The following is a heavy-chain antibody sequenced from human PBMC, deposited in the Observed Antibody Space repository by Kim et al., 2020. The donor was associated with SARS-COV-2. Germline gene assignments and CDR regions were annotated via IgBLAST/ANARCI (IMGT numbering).Heavy chain of an antibody. D-gene: IGHD6-13*01. J-gene: IGHJ6*02. V-gene: IGHV1-46*01. CDR3: ARDRIGSSWHLYYYYYGMDV. Sequence: ASVKVSCKASGYTFTSYYMHWVRQAPGQGLEWMGIINPSGGSTSYAQKFQGRVTMTRDTSTSTVYMELSSLRSEDTAVYYCARDRIGSSWHLYYYYYGMDVWGQGTTVTVSS. CDR1: GYTFTSYY. CDR2: INPSGGST.